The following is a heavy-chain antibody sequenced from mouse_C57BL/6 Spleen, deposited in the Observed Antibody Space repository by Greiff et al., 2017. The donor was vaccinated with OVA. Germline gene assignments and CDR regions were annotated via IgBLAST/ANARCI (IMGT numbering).Heavy chain of an antibody. CDR2: INPSNGGT. Sequence: QVQLQQPGTELVKPGASVKLSCKASGYSFTRYWMHWVKQRPGQGLEWIGNINPSNGGTNYNEKFKSKATLTVDKSSSTASMQLSSLTSEDSAVYYGARPRYGSSYGCAYWGQGTLVTVSA. J-gene: IGHJ3*01. CDR1: GYSFTRYW. V-gene: IGHV1-53*01. D-gene: IGHD1-1*01. CDR3: ARPRYGSSYGCAY.